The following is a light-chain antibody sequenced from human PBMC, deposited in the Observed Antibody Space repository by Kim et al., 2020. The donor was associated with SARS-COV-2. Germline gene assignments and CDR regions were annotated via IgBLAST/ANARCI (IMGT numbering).Light chain of an antibody. J-gene: IGKJ5*01. CDR1: QSVRSY. CDR2: FAS. CDR3: QYHGYL. Sequence: EILLTQSPGTLSLSPGERATLSCRASQSVRSYLAWYQQRPGQAPRLLIYFASSRATGIPDRFSGSGSGTDFTLTISRLEPEDFAVYYCQYHGYLFGQGTRLEIK. V-gene: IGKV3-20*01.